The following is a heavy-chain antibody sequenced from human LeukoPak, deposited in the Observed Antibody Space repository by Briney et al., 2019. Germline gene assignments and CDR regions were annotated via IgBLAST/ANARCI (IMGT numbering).Heavy chain of an antibody. CDR2: ISSGSSYI. J-gene: IGHJ1*01. D-gene: IGHD3-22*01. CDR3: ARASDSSGYYSYFDH. V-gene: IGHV3-21*01. CDR1: GFTFSSYS. Sequence: GGSQRLSCAASGFTFSSYSMNWVRQAPEKGLEWVSSISSGSSYIYYADSVKGRFTISRDNAKNSLYLQMNSLRAEDTAVYYCARASDSSGYYSYFDHWGQGTLVTVSS.